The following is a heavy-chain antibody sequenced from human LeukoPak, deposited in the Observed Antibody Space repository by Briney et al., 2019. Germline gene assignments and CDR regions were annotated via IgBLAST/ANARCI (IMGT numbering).Heavy chain of an antibody. D-gene: IGHD3-22*01. V-gene: IGHV3-15*01. Sequence: GGSLRLSCAASGFTFSNAWMSWVRQAPGKGLEWVGRIKSKTDGGTTDYAAPVKGRFTISRDDSKNTLYLQMNSLKTEDTAVYYCTTQHPTVNYYDSSGYHSWGQGTLVTVSS. CDR3: TTQHPTVNYYDSSGYHS. CDR1: GFTFSNAW. J-gene: IGHJ4*02. CDR2: IKSKTDGGTT.